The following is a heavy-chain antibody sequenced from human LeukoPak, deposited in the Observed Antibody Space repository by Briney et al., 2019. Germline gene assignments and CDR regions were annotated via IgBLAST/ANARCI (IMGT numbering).Heavy chain of an antibody. D-gene: IGHD3-10*01. V-gene: IGHV3-30-3*01. CDR2: ISYDGSNK. CDR1: GFTFSSYA. J-gene: IGHJ4*02. Sequence: PGRSLRLSCAASGFTFSSYAMHRVRQAPGKGLEWVAVISYDGSNKYYADSVKGRFTISRDNSKNTLYLQMNSLRAEDTAVYYCARDQDGSGSYYRSGHHYWGQGTLVTVSS. CDR3: ARDQDGSGSYYRSGHHY.